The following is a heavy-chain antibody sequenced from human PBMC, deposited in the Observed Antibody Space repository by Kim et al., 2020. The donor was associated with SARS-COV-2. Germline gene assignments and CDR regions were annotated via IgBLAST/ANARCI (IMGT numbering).Heavy chain of an antibody. CDR1: GGSISSYY. V-gene: IGHV4-59*13. CDR3: ARVSYSSSSFGMDV. CDR2: IYYSGST. J-gene: IGHJ6*02. D-gene: IGHD6-13*01. Sequence: SETLSLTCTVSGGSISSYYWSWIRQPPGKGLEWIGYIYYSGSTNYNPSLKSRVTISVYTSKNQFSLKLSSVTSADTAVYYCARVSYSSSSFGMDVWGQGTTVTVSS.